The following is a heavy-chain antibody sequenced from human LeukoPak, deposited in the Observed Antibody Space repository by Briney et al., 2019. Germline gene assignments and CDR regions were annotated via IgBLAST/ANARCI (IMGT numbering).Heavy chain of an antibody. Sequence: SETLSLTCAVYGGSFSGYYWSWIRQPPGKGLEWIGEINHSGSTNYNPSLKSRVTISVDTSKNQFSLKLSSVTAPDTAAFYCARGGSDGSGSYYIFDYWGQGTLVTVSS. V-gene: IGHV4-34*01. J-gene: IGHJ4*02. CDR2: INHSGST. CDR1: GGSFSGYY. D-gene: IGHD3-10*01. CDR3: ARGGSDGSGSYYIFDY.